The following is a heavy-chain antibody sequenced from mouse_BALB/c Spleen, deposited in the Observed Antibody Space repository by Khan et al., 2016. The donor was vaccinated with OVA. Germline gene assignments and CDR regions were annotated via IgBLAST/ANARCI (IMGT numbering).Heavy chain of an antibody. D-gene: IGHD1-1*01. Sequence: LVESGPELKKPGETVKISCKASGYTFTDYSMHWVKQAPGKGLKWMGWINTETGEPTYADDFKGRFAFSLETSASTAYLQINNLKNEDTATYFCARNFLYYYGSSPFAYWGQWTLVTVSA. J-gene: IGHJ3*01. CDR2: INTETGEP. CDR3: ARNFLYYYGSSPFAY. V-gene: IGHV9-2-1*01. CDR1: GYTFTDYS.